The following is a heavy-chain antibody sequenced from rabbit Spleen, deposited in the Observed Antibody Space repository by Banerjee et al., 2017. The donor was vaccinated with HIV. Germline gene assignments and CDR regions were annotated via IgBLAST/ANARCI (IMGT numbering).Heavy chain of an antibody. D-gene: IGHD6-1*01. Sequence: QEQLVESGGGLVQPEGSLTLTCKASGFDFSDKAVMCWVRQAPGKGLQWIACINAITGRAVYATWAKGRFTFSRTSSTTVTLQVTSLTAADTATYFCARDTASSFSSYGMDLWGPGTLVTVS. J-gene: IGHJ6*01. V-gene: IGHV1S45*01. CDR3: ARDTASSFSSYGMDL. CDR1: GFDFSDKAV. CDR2: INAITGRA.